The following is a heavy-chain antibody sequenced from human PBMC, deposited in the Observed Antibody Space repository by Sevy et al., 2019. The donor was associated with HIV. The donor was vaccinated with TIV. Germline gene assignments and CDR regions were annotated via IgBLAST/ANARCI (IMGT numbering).Heavy chain of an antibody. Sequence: GGSLRLSCAASGFTFSSYGMHWVRQAPGKGLEWVAVIWYDGSNKYYADSVKGRFTISRDNSKNTLFLQMNSLRAEDTAVYYCARDSAAWYSYYYYYYMDVWGKGTTVTVSS. CDR2: IWYDGSNK. J-gene: IGHJ6*03. D-gene: IGHD6-13*01. V-gene: IGHV3-33*01. CDR3: ARDSAAWYSYYYYYYMDV. CDR1: GFTFSSYG.